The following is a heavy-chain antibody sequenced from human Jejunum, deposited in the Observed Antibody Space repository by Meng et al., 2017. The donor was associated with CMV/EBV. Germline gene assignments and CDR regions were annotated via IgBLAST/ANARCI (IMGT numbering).Heavy chain of an antibody. J-gene: IGHJ4*02. CDR2: IKQDGSEK. V-gene: IGHV3-7*01. CDR1: GFTFSTYW. Sequence: SCAASGFTFSTYWMTWVRQAPGKGLEWVANIKQDGSEKYYVDSVKGRFTISRDNAKNSLFLQMNSPRAEDTAMYYCARNARGSGYWGQGTLVTVSS. D-gene: IGHD3-10*01. CDR3: ARNARGSGY.